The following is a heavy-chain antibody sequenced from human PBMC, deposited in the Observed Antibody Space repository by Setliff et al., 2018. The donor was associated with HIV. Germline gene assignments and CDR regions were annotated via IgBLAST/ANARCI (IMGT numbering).Heavy chain of an antibody. CDR1: GYTFTTYG. D-gene: IGHD3-3*01. Sequence: GASVKVSCKASGYTFTTYGINWVRQAPGQGLEWMGWVSTYNGHTNYPQHLQGRVTMTTNTSTGTAYLELRSLRSDDTAVYYCARGGQYYNFWSGYYPIGVYYYYYMDVWGKGTTVTVSS. CDR3: ARGGQYYNFWSGYYPIGVYYYYYMDV. V-gene: IGHV1-18*04. J-gene: IGHJ6*03. CDR2: VSTYNGHT.